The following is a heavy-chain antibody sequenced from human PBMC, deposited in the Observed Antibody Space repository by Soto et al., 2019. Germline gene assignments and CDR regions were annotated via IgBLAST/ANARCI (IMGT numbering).Heavy chain of an antibody. D-gene: IGHD6-19*01. CDR3: ARTEATGLDGVGFP. CDR1: GGSISSSSYY. J-gene: IGHJ5*02. CDR2: IYYSGST. V-gene: IGHV4-39*01. Sequence: QLQLQESGPGLVKPSETLSLTCTVSGGSISSSSYYWGWIRQPPGKGLEWIGSIYYSGSTYYNPSLKSRVTLSVAPSKNQFSLQLSSVTAADTAVYYCARTEATGLDGVGFPWGQGTLVTVSS.